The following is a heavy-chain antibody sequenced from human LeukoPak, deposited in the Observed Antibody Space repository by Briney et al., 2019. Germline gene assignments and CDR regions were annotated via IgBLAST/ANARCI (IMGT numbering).Heavy chain of an antibody. V-gene: IGHV4-34*01. J-gene: IGHJ4*02. Sequence: PSETLSLTCAVYGGSFSGYYWSWIRQPPGKGLEWIGDINHSGSTNYNPSLKSRVTISVDTSKNQFSLKLSSVTAADTAVYYCARGLRLENNCGGDCYSATPTRYDSYYFDYWGQGTLVTVSS. CDR2: INHSGST. D-gene: IGHD2-21*02. CDR3: ARGLRLENNCGGDCYSATPTRYDSYYFDY. CDR1: GGSFSGYY.